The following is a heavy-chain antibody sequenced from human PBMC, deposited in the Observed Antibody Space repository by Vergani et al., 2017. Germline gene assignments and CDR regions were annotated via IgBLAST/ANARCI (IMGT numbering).Heavy chain of an antibody. CDR1: GFTFSSYW. V-gene: IGHV3-74*01. D-gene: IGHD3-22*01. CDR2: INSDGSST. CDR3: AKDRGSSGYYHDALDM. Sequence: VQLVESGGGLVKPGGSLRLSCAASGFTFSSYWMHWVRQAPGKGLVWVSRINSDGSSTSYADSVKGRFTISRDNAKNTLYLQMNSLRAEDTALYYWAKDRGSSGYYHDALDMWAKGQWSPSLQ. J-gene: IGHJ3*02.